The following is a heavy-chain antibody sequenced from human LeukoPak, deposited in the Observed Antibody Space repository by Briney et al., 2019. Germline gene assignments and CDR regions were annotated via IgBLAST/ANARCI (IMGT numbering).Heavy chain of an antibody. V-gene: IGHV1-69*06. J-gene: IGHJ3*02. D-gene: IGHD3-22*01. CDR1: GGTFSSYA. Sequence: SVKVSCKASGGTFSSYAINWVRQAPGQGLEWMGGIIPISGTANYAQKFQGRVTITADKSTSTAYMELSRLRSEDTAVYYCARDGHRRYHYDSSGREDAFDIWGQGTMVTVSS. CDR2: IIPISGTA. CDR3: ARDGHRRYHYDSSGREDAFDI.